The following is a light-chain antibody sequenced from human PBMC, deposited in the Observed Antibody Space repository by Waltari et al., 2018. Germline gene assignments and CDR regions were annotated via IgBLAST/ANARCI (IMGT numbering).Light chain of an antibody. Sequence: DVVMPQSPLSLPVTLGQLASIPCSARQSLVSSDGNTYFHWFQQRPGQSPRRLIYKASNRDSGVPDRFSGSGSGTDFTLRISRVEAEDVGVYYCMQGSHWPWTFGQGTKVEIK. CDR3: MQGSHWPWT. CDR2: KAS. CDR1: QSLVSSDGNTY. J-gene: IGKJ1*01. V-gene: IGKV2-30*01.